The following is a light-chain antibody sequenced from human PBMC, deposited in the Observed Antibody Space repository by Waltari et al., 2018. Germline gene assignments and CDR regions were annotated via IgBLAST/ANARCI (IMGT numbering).Light chain of an antibody. J-gene: IGKJ5*01. CDR3: QQYVGPPLT. Sequence: DIVLTPSPGTLSLSPGERATLSCRASQSFSNTYLAWYQQTTGKAPRLLIYDASSRATDIPLRFSGSVSGTDFTLTISRVEPEEFAVYYCQQYVGPPLTFGQGTRLEIK. CDR1: QSFSNTY. V-gene: IGKV3-20*01. CDR2: DAS.